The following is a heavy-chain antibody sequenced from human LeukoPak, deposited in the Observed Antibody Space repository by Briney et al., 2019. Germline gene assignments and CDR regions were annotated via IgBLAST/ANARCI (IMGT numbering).Heavy chain of an antibody. CDR3: ARGYYDSSGYSFDY. CDR1: GFTFSSYG. J-gene: IGHJ4*02. CDR2: IWYDGTNK. Sequence: GRSLRLSCAASGFTFSSYGMHWVRQAPGKGLEWVAVIWYDGTNKYYVDSVKGRFTISRDNSKNTLYLQMNSLRAEDTAVYYRARGYYDSSGYSFDYWGQGTLVTVSS. V-gene: IGHV3-33*01. D-gene: IGHD3-22*01.